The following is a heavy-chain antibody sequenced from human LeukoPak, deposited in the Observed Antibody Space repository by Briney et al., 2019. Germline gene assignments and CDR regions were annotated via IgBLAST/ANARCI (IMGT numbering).Heavy chain of an antibody. CDR3: AKDMRELRFLEWSPRYYFDY. J-gene: IGHJ4*02. Sequence: GGSLRLSCAASGFTLSNYAMNWVRQAPGKGLEWVSAISGSGGSTYYADSVRGRFTNSRDNSKNTLYLQMNSLRAEDTAVYYCAKDMRELRFLEWSPRYYFDYWGQGTLVTVSS. CDR2: ISGSGGST. V-gene: IGHV3-23*01. D-gene: IGHD3-3*01. CDR1: GFTLSNYA.